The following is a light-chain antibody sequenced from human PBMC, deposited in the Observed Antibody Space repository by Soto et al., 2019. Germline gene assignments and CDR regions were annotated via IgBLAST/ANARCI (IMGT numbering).Light chain of an antibody. CDR2: DDG. CDR1: NIGSKS. CDR3: QVWDSSSDHPGVV. J-gene: IGLJ2*01. Sequence: SYELTQPPSVSVAPGQTARITCGGNNIGSKSVHWYQQKPGQAPVLVVYDDGDRPSGIPERFSGSNSGNTATLTISRVEAGDEADYYCQVWDSSSDHPGVVFGGGTKLTVL. V-gene: IGLV3-21*02.